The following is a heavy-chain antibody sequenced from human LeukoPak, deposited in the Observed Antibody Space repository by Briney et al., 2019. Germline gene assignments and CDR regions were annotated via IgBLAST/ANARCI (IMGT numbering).Heavy chain of an antibody. CDR1: GGSIRSYY. Sequence: SETLSLTCTVSGGSIRSYYWSWIRQPPGKGLEWIGYVHYSRSTNYNPSLKSRVTISVDTSKNQFSLKLSSVTAADAAVYYCARTYYGSGSLYYYYYYMDVWGKGTTVTVSS. D-gene: IGHD3-10*01. CDR3: ARTYYGSGSLYYYYYYMDV. CDR2: VHYSRST. J-gene: IGHJ6*03. V-gene: IGHV4-59*01.